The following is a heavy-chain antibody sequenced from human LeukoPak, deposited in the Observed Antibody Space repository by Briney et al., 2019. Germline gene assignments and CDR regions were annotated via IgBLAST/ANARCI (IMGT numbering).Heavy chain of an antibody. CDR2: FDPEDGET. J-gene: IGHJ5*02. Sequence: ASVKVSCKVSGYTLTELSMHWVRQAPGKGLEWMGGFDPEDGETIYAQKFQGRVTMTEDTSTDTAYMELSSLRSEDTAVYYCVKVVRGFKPIWFPPWGQGPLVPVSS. CDR1: GYTLTELS. D-gene: IGHD3-10*01. CDR3: VKVVRGFKPIWFPP. V-gene: IGHV1-24*01.